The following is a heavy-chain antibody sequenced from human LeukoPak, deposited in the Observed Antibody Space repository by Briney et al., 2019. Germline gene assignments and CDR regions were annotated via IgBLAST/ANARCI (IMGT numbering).Heavy chain of an antibody. CDR2: IYYSGST. D-gene: IGHD6-13*01. Sequence: SETLSLTCTVSGGSTSSGGYYWSWIRQHPGKGLEWIGYIYYSGSTYYNPSLKSRVTISVDTSKNQFSLKLSSVTAADTAVYYCARGYSSRLNMKPYYFDYWGQGTLVTVSS. J-gene: IGHJ4*02. CDR1: GGSTSSGGYY. CDR3: ARGYSSRLNMKPYYFDY. V-gene: IGHV4-31*03.